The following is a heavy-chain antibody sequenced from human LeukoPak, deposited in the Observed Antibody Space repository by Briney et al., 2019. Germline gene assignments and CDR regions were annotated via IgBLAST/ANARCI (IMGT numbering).Heavy chain of an antibody. CDR1: VGTFSSYA. J-gene: IGHJ4*02. CDR2: VIPIFGTA. CDR3: ATFRVFGLGRGSLDC. Sequence: SVKVSCKASVGTFSSYAISWVRQAPGQGLEWMGGVIPIFGTANYAQKIPGRVTLTADESTSTGYMELSSLRSEDTAVYYCATFRVFGLGRGSLDCWRQGTLVTVSS. D-gene: IGHD3-10*02. V-gene: IGHV1-69*13.